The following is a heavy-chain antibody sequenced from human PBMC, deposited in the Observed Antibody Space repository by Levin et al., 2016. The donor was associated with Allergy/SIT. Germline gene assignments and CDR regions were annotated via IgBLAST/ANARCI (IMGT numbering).Heavy chain of an antibody. CDR1: GFIFNHYG. J-gene: IGHJ3*01. CDR2: VNSDESST. V-gene: IGHV3-74*01. Sequence: GESLKISCAASGFIFNHYGMHWVRQAPGEGLEWVARVNSDESSTHYADSVKGRFTISRDNAKNTLYLQMNSLRAEDTAVYYCARGEWTLPRSTFDLLGPRDNGHRVF. CDR3: ARGEWTLPRSTFDL. D-gene: IGHD3-3*01.